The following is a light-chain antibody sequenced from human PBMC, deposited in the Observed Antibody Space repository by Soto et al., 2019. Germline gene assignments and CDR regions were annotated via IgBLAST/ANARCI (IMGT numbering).Light chain of an antibody. CDR1: QSLNSW. V-gene: IGKV1-5*03. CDR3: QQYNSYSRT. J-gene: IGKJ1*01. Sequence: DIQMTQSPSTLSASVGDRATITCRASQSLNSWLAWYQQKPGKAPKLLIYKTSTLESGVPSRFSGSGSGTEFTLTISSLQPDDFATYYCQQYNSYSRTFGQGTKVDIK. CDR2: KTS.